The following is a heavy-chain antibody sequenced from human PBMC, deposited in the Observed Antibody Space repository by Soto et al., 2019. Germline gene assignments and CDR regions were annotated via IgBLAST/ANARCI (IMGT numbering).Heavy chain of an antibody. D-gene: IGHD6-6*01. Sequence: ASVKVSCKASGYRIADYTIHWVRQAPGHGLEWMGWIAAGNGNTRFSQKFQGRLTITWDTPANMAYMELSSLRSEDTSLYYCARDFGSPSSPFDYWGQGTLVTVSS. J-gene: IGHJ4*02. CDR2: IAAGNGNT. V-gene: IGHV1-3*01. CDR1: GYRIADYT. CDR3: ARDFGSPSSPFDY.